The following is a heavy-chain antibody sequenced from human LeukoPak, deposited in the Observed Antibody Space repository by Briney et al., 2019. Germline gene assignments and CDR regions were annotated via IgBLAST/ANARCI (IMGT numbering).Heavy chain of an antibody. Sequence: GGSLRLSCAASGFTVSSNYMSWVRQAPGKGLEWVSVIYSGGSTYYADSVKGRFTISRDNSKNTLYLQMNSLRAEDTAVYYCAKDQIAAAGPGYWGQGTLVTVSS. V-gene: IGHV3-53*01. CDR2: IYSGGST. J-gene: IGHJ4*02. CDR3: AKDQIAAAGPGY. CDR1: GFTVSSNY. D-gene: IGHD6-13*01.